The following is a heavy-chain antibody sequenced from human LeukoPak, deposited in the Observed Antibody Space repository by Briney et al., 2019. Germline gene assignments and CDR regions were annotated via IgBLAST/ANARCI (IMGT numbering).Heavy chain of an antibody. CDR2: IYYSGST. J-gene: IGHJ4*02. V-gene: IGHV4-39*07. CDR1: GGSISSSDYY. CDR3: ARGEFTSSWILDY. Sequence: SETLSLTCTVSGGSISSSDYYWVWIRQPPGKGLEWIGSIYYSGSTYYNASLKSRVTILVDTSKNQFSLKLSSVTAADTAVYYCARGEFTSSWILDYWGQGTLVTVSS. D-gene: IGHD6-13*01.